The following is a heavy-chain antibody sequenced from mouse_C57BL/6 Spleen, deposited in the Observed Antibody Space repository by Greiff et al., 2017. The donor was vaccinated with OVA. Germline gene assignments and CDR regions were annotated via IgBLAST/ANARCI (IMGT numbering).Heavy chain of an antibody. CDR3: RRRATVVRYAMDY. CDR2: IDPETGGT. CDR1: GYTFTDYE. J-gene: IGHJ4*01. Sequence: VQLQQSGAELVRPGASVTLSCKASGYTFTDYEMHWVKQTPVHGLEWIGAIDPETGGTAYNQKFKGKAILTADKSSSTAYMELRSLTSEDSAVYYCRRRATVVRYAMDYWGQGTSVTVSS. V-gene: IGHV1-15*01. D-gene: IGHD1-1*01.